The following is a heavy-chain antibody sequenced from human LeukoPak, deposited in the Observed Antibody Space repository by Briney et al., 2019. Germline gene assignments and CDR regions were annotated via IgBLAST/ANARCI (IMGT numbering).Heavy chain of an antibody. D-gene: IGHD6-19*01. J-gene: IGHJ5*02. CDR1: GYTFTGYY. Sequence: ASVKVSCKASGYTFTGYYMLWVRQAPGQGLEWMGWINPNSGGTNYAQKFQGRVTMTRDTSISTACMELSRLRSDDTAVYYCARDRTSVAGENWFDPWGQGTLVTVSS. CDR3: ARDRTSVAGENWFDP. V-gene: IGHV1-2*02. CDR2: INPNSGGT.